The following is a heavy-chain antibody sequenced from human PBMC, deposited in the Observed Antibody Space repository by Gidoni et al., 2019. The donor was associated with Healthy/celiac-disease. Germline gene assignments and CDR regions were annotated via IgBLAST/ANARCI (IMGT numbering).Heavy chain of an antibody. CDR3: ARTMGATYLLEAFDI. Sequence: QLQLQASGPGLVKPSETLSLTCTVSGGSISSSSYYWGWIRQPPGKGLEWIGSIYYSGSTYYNPSLKSRVTISVDTSKNQFSLKLSPVTAAETAVYYCARTMGATYLLEAFDIWGQGTMVTVSS. J-gene: IGHJ3*02. CDR1: GGSISSSSYY. V-gene: IGHV4-39*01. D-gene: IGHD1-26*01. CDR2: IYYSGST.